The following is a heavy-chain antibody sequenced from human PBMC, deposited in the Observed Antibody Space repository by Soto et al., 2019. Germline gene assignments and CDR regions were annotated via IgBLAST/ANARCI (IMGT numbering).Heavy chain of an antibody. Sequence: QLQLQESGPGLVKPSETLSLTCTVSGGSISSSSNYWGWIRQPPGKGLEWIGNIYYSENTYYNPSLKSRVTISVDTSKNQFSLRLTSVTAADTAVYYCATHPPYGPLDHWGQGTLVTVSS. J-gene: IGHJ4*02. V-gene: IGHV4-39*01. CDR3: ATHPPYGPLDH. CDR1: GGSISSSSNY. CDR2: IYYSENT. D-gene: IGHD4-17*01.